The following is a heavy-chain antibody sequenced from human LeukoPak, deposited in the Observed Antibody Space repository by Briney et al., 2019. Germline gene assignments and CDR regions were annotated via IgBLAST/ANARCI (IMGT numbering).Heavy chain of an antibody. CDR1: GFTFSSYG. CDR2: ISYDGSNK. D-gene: IGHD3-22*01. J-gene: IGHJ4*02. CDR3: AKDRVYYYDSSGYPPGD. V-gene: IGHV3-30*18. Sequence: PGGSLRRSCAASGFTFSSYGMHWVRQAPGKGLEWVAVISYDGSNKYYADSVKGRFTISRDNSKNTLYLQMNSLRAEDTAVYYCAKDRVYYYDSSGYPPGDWGQGTLVTVSS.